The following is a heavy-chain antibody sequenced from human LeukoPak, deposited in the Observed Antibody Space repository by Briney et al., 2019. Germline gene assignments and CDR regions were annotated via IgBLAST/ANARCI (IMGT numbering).Heavy chain of an antibody. J-gene: IGHJ4*02. V-gene: IGHV3-48*03. CDR3: ARGYSYGGFDY. CDR2: ISSSGSTI. Sequence: PGGSLRLSCAASGFTFSSYEMNWVRQAPGKELEWVSYISSSGSTIYYADSVKGRFTISRDNAKNSLYLQMNSLRAEDTAVYYCARGYSYGGFDYWGQGTLVTVSS. D-gene: IGHD5-18*01. CDR1: GFTFSSYE.